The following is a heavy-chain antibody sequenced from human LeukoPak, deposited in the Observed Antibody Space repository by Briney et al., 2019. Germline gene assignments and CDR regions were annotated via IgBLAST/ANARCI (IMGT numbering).Heavy chain of an antibody. J-gene: IGHJ4*02. CDR1: GFTFSSYA. CDR2: IWYDGSNK. CDR3: ARELEIAVAGTLGY. V-gene: IGHV3-33*01. Sequence: AGGSLRLSCAASGFTFSSYAMHWVRQAPGKGLEWVAVIWYDGSNKYYADSVEGRFTISRDHSKNTLYLQMKSLRAEDTAVYYCARELEIAVAGTLGYWGQGTLVTVSS. D-gene: IGHD6-19*01.